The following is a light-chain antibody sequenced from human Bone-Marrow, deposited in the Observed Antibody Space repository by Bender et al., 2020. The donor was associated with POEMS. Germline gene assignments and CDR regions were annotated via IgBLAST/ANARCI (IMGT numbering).Light chain of an antibody. Sequence: QSALTQPAPVSGSPGQSITISCTGTSSDVGPYNLVSWYQQHPGKAPKVIIYEDTKRPSGVSDRFSGSNSGNTASLTISWVQAEDEADYYCCSYVRGSPLFGGGTKLTV. J-gene: IGLJ2*01. CDR1: SSDVGPYNL. V-gene: IGLV2-23*01. CDR2: EDT. CDR3: CSYVRGSPL.